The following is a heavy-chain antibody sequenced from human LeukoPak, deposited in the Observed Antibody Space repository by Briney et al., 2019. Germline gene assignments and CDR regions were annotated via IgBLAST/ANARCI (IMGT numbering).Heavy chain of an antibody. CDR3: ARPRGGSSGYYLDY. J-gene: IGHJ4*02. V-gene: IGHV3-7*01. CDR2: IKEDGSEK. CDR1: GFTFSSYW. D-gene: IGHD3-22*01. Sequence: GGSLRLSCAASGFTFSSYWMNWVRQAPGKGLEWVANIKEDGSEKYFVDSVKGRFTISRDNAKNSLYLQMNSLRAEDTAVYYCARPRGGSSGYYLDYWGQGTLVTVSS.